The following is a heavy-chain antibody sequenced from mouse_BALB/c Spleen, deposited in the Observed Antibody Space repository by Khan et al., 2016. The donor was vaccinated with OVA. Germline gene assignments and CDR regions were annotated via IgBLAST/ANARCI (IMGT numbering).Heavy chain of an antibody. CDR2: TNPTNGRT. CDR3: ARSKRIVATYFDY. V-gene: IGHV1S81*02. CDR1: GYTFTSYW. Sequence: QVQLQQSGAELVKAGASVKMSCKASGYTFTSYWMHWVKQRLGQGLEWFAETNPTNGRTYYNEKFKSKATLTVDQSSSTAYMLLSGLTFEDSAVYYGARSKRIVATYFDYWGQGTTLTVSS. D-gene: IGHD1-1*01. J-gene: IGHJ2*01.